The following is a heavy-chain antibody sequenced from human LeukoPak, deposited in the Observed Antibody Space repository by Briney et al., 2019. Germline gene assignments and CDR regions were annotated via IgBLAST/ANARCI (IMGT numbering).Heavy chain of an antibody. Sequence: QPGRSLRLSCAASGFTFDDYAMHWVRQAPGKGLEWVSGISWNSGSIGYADSVKGRFTISRDNAKNSLYLQMNSLRAEDTALYYCTKDIIQAQDNSFDYWGQGTLVTVSS. CDR3: TKDIIQAQDNSFDY. V-gene: IGHV3-9*01. J-gene: IGHJ4*02. CDR2: ISWNSGSI. CDR1: GFTFDDYA. D-gene: IGHD3-3*01.